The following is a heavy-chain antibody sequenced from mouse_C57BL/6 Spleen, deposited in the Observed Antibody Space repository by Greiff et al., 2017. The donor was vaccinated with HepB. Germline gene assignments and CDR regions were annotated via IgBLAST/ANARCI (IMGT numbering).Heavy chain of an antibody. Sequence: QVQLQQSGPELVKPGASVKISCKASGYTFTDYYINWVKQRPGQGLEWIGWIFPGSGSTYYNEKFKGKATLTVDKSSGTAYMLLSSLTSEDSAVYFCARRPDGYYWFAYWGQGTLVTVSA. CDR1: GYTFTDYY. D-gene: IGHD2-3*01. CDR3: ARRPDGYYWFAY. V-gene: IGHV1-75*01. CDR2: IFPGSGST. J-gene: IGHJ3*01.